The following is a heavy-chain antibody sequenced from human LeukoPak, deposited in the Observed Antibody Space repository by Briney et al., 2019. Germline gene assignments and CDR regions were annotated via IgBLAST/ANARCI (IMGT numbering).Heavy chain of an antibody. J-gene: IGHJ6*03. CDR3: ARGSGNSGFWSGSSYYYYYMDV. V-gene: IGHV1-69*13. CDR2: IIPIFGTA. D-gene: IGHD3-3*01. CDR1: GGTFSSYA. Sequence: SVKVSCKASGGTFSSYAISWVRQAPGQGLEWMGGIIPIFGTANYAQKFQGRVTITADESTSTAYMELSSLRSEDTAVYYCARGSGNSGFWSGSSYYYYYMDVWGKGTTVTVSS.